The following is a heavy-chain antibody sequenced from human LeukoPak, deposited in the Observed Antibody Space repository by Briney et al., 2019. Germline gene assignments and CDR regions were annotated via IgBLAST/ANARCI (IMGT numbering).Heavy chain of an antibody. D-gene: IGHD6-13*01. CDR1: GYTFTGYY. J-gene: IGHJ5*02. V-gene: IGHV1-2*02. Sequence: GASVKVSCKASGYTFTGYYMHWVRQAPGQELEWMGWINPNSGGTNYAQKFQGRVTMTRDTSISTAYMELSRLRSDDTAVYYCARDGSSWSNTNWFDPWGQGTLVTVSS. CDR3: ARDGSSWSNTNWFDP. CDR2: INPNSGGT.